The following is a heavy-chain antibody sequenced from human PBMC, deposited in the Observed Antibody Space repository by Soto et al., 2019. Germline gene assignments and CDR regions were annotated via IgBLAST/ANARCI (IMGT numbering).Heavy chain of an antibody. V-gene: IGHV1-8*01. J-gene: IGHJ3*02. CDR3: ASARGETDAFDI. Sequence: ASVKVSCKASGYTFTSYDINWVRQATGQGLEWMGWMNPNSGNTGYAQKFQGRVTMTRNTSISTAYMELSSLRSEDTAVYYCASARGETDAFDIWCKGXMVTVPS. D-gene: IGHD6-6*01. CDR1: GYTFTSYD. CDR2: MNPNSGNT.